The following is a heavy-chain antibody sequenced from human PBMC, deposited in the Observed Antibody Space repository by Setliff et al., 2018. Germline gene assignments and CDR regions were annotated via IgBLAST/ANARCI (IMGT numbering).Heavy chain of an antibody. Sequence: ASVKVSCKASGYSFTSYAMNWVRRAPAQGLEWMGWINTNTENPTYAPGFTGRFVFSLDTSVSTAYLQISSLKAADTAVYYCAKSPPGYYDSSGWHQRNYYMDVWGKGTTVTVSS. D-gene: IGHD3-22*01. CDR1: GYSFTSYA. CDR3: AKSPPGYYDSSGWHQRNYYMDV. CDR2: INTNTENP. J-gene: IGHJ6*03. V-gene: IGHV7-4-1*02.